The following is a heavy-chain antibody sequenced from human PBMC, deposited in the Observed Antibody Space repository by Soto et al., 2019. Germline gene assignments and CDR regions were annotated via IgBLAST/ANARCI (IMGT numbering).Heavy chain of an antibody. J-gene: IGHJ4*02. Sequence: GGSLRLSCAASGFTFSSYAMSWVRQAPGKGLEWVSAISGSGGSTYYADSMKGRFTISRDNSKNTLYLQMNSLRAEDTAVYYCAKDRTVRGVIIWGQGTLVTVSS. CDR2: ISGSGGST. CDR1: GFTFSSYA. V-gene: IGHV3-23*01. D-gene: IGHD3-10*01. CDR3: AKDRTVRGVII.